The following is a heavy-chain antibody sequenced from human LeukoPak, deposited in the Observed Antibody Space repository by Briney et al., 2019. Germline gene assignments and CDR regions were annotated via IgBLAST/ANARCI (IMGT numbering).Heavy chain of an antibody. CDR2: MHYSGST. Sequence: PSETLSLTCTVSGVSFNISAYYWGWVPPPPGKGLEWIGSMHYSGSTYYNPSLKSRVTISVDTSKNQFSLKVSSVTAADTAVYYCARRGTIDSGRPWNWGQGTLVTVSS. D-gene: IGHD1-26*01. CDR1: GVSFNISAYY. V-gene: IGHV4-39*01. CDR3: ARRGTIDSGRPWN. J-gene: IGHJ4*02.